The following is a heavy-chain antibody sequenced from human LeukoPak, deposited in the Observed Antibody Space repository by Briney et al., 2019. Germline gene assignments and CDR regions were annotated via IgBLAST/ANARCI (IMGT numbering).Heavy chain of an antibody. V-gene: IGHV3-23*01. CDR2: ISGSGGST. J-gene: IGHJ4*02. D-gene: IGHD6-6*01. CDR3: AKDFIRLVAAPPYYFDY. CDR1: GFTFSSYA. Sequence: AGGSLRLSCAASGFTFSSYAMSWVRQAPGKGLEWVSAISGSGGSTYYADSVKGRFTISRDNSKNTLYLQMNSLRAEDTAVYYCAKDFIRLVAAPPYYFDYWGQGTLVTVSS.